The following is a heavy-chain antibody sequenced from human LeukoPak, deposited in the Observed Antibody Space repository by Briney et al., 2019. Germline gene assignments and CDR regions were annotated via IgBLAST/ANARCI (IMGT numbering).Heavy chain of an antibody. CDR2: ISGSGGNT. D-gene: IGHD6-13*01. Sequence: PGRSLRLSCAASGFTFNSYVMSWVRQAPGKGLEWVSAISGSGGNTYYADSAKGRITISRDNSKNTLYLQVNSLRAEDTAVYYCAKTGYSSTWYGGGQDYWGQGTLVTVSS. V-gene: IGHV3-23*01. J-gene: IGHJ4*02. CDR3: AKTGYSSTWYGGGQDY. CDR1: GFTFNSYV.